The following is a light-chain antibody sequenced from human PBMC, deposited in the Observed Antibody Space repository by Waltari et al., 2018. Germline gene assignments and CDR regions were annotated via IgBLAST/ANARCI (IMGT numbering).Light chain of an antibody. CDR2: KAS. CDR3: QQSYSTPFT. Sequence: DIQVTQSPSTLSASVGDRVTITCRASQSIVVWLAWYQQKPGKAPRLLIYKASYLESGVPSRFSGSGSGTDFTLTISSLQPEDFATYYCQQSYSTPFTFGGGTKVEIK. J-gene: IGKJ4*01. CDR1: QSIVVW. V-gene: IGKV1-5*03.